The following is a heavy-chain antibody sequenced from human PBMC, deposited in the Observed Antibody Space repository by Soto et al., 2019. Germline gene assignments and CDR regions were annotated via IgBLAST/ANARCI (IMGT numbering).Heavy chain of an antibody. J-gene: IGHJ5*02. CDR3: ARGGVVPASIEVNWFDP. Sequence: PSETLSLTCTVSGGSISIGGYYWGWIRQHPGKGLEWIGYIYYSGSFYYNPSLRSRVTISVDTSKNQFSLKLSSVTAADTAVYYCARGGVVPASIEVNWFDPWGQGTLVTVSS. D-gene: IGHD2-2*02. V-gene: IGHV4-31*03. CDR2: IYYSGSF. CDR1: GGSISIGGYY.